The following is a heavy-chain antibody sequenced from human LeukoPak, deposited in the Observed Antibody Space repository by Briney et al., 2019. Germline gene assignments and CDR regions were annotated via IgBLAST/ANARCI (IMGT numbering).Heavy chain of an antibody. CDR3: ARDHYDFWSGYYGFDY. J-gene: IGHJ4*02. D-gene: IGHD3-3*01. Sequence: PSETLSLTCTVSGGSISSGSYYWSWIRQPAGKGLEWIGRIYTSGSTNYNPSLKSRVTISVDTSKNQFSLKLSSVTAADTAVYYCARDHYDFWSGYYGFDYWGQGTLVTVSS. CDR2: IYTSGST. CDR1: GGSISSGSYY. V-gene: IGHV4-61*02.